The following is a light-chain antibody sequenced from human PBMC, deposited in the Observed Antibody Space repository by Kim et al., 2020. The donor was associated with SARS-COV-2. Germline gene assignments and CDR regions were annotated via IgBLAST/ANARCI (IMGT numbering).Light chain of an antibody. J-gene: IGKJ1*01. Sequence: ASVGDGVTIACRADQVISNYLAWYQRKPGRPPTLLIYDASGLQSGVPSRFSGSRSGTDFTLTISSLQPEDVGTYYCQQYDSVPWPFGQGTKVDIK. V-gene: IGKV1-27*01. CDR2: DAS. CDR3: QQYDSVPWP. CDR1: QVISNY.